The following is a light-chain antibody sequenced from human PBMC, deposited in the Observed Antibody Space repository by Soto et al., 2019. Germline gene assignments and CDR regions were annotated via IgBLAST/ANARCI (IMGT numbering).Light chain of an antibody. CDR1: QSVSSSY. CDR2: GAS. V-gene: IGKV3-20*01. J-gene: IGKJ1*01. CDR3: QQCGSSSRT. Sequence: EIVLTQSPGTLSLSLGERATLSCRASQSVSSSYLAWYQQKPGQAPRLLIYGASSRATGIPDRFSGSGSGTDFTLTISRLEPEDFAVYYCQQCGSSSRTFGQGTQVDIK.